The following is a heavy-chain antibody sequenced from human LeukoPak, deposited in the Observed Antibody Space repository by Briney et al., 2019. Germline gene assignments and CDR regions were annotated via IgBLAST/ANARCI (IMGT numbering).Heavy chain of an antibody. D-gene: IGHD4-11*01. J-gene: IGHJ3*02. V-gene: IGHV4-59*01. Sequence: SETLSLTCTVSGGSNSSYYWSWIRQPPGKGLEWIGYIYYSGSTNYNPSLKSRVTISVDTSKNQFSLKLSSVTAADTAVYYCASRDYRDAFDIWGQGTMVTVSS. CDR3: ASRDYRDAFDI. CDR2: IYYSGST. CDR1: GGSNSSYY.